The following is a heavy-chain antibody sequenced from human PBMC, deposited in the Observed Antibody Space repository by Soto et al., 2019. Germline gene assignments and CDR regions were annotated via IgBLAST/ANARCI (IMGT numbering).Heavy chain of an antibody. Sequence: LSLTCTVSGGSISSYYWSWIRQPPGKGLEWIGYIYYSGSTNYNPSLKSRVTISVDTSKNRFSLKLSSVTAADTAVYYCARGLRYYYDSSGYYVWFDPWGQGTLVTVSS. D-gene: IGHD3-22*01. J-gene: IGHJ5*02. CDR2: IYYSGST. V-gene: IGHV4-59*01. CDR1: GGSISSYY. CDR3: ARGLRYYYDSSGYYVWFDP.